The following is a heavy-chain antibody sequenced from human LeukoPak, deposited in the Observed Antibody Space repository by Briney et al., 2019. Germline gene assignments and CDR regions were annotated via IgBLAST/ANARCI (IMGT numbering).Heavy chain of an antibody. V-gene: IGHV3-7*03. CDR2: IKPDGNAR. J-gene: IGHJ4*02. CDR3: ARETTIAAAGTRMGH. Sequence: GGSLRLSCAASGFIFSNYWMTWVRQAPGKGLEWVANIKPDGNARNYADSVKGRFTISRDNAKNSLYLQMNSLRAEDTAVYYCARETTIAAAGTRMGHWGQGSLVTVSS. D-gene: IGHD6-13*01. CDR1: GFIFSNYW.